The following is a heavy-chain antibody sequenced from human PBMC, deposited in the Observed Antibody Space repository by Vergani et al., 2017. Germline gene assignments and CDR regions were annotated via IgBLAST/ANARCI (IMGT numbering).Heavy chain of an antibody. CDR2: ISASGGST. CDR1: GFTFTSYG. CDR3: AKDRPRDWETPLFRFDY. V-gene: IGHV3-23*01. J-gene: IGHJ4*02. Sequence: EVQLLESGGGLVQPGESLRLSCTVSGFTFTSYGISWVRQAPGKGLEWVSGISASGGSTYYTDSVKGRFIISRDISNNTLYLQMSSLRADDTAVYYCAKDRPRDWETPLFRFDYWGQGTLVAVSS. D-gene: IGHD1-26*01.